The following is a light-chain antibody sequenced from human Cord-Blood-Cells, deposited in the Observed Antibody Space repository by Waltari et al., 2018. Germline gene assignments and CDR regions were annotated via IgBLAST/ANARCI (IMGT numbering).Light chain of an antibody. CDR3: SSYTSSSISYV. Sequence: QSALTQPASVSGSPGQPLTISCTGTRSDVGGYNYVSWYQQHPGKAPKLMIYDVSNRPSGVSNRFSGSKSGNTASLTISGLQAEDEADYYCSSYTSSSISYVFGTGTKVTVL. CDR1: RSDVGGYNY. V-gene: IGLV2-14*01. CDR2: DVS. J-gene: IGLJ1*01.